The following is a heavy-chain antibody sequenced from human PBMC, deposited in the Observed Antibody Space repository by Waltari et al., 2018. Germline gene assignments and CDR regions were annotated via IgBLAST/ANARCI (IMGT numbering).Heavy chain of an antibody. CDR1: GFTFSSYW. CDR3: VRSIDY. V-gene: IGHV3-7*01. Sequence: EVQVVESGGDLVQPGGSLRLSCAASGFTFSSYWMNGVRQAPGEGLEWVAVIKPDGSEKDYVDSVKGRFTISRDNAKNSLYLQMNNLRADDTGLYYCVRSIDYWGQGTLVTVSS. CDR2: IKPDGSEK. J-gene: IGHJ4*02.